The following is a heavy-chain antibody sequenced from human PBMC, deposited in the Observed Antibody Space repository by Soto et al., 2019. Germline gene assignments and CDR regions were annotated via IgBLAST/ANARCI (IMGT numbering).Heavy chain of an antibody. CDR1: GFTFSSYA. CDR3: ARDLGVDGFSY. V-gene: IGHV3-30-3*01. J-gene: IGHJ4*02. Sequence: QVQLVESGGGVVQPGRSLRLSCAASGFTFSSYAMHWVRQAPGKGLEWVAVISYDGSNKYYADSVKGRFTISRDNSKNTLYLQMNSLRAEDTAVYYCARDLGVDGFSYWGQGTLVTVSS. D-gene: IGHD3-10*01. CDR2: ISYDGSNK.